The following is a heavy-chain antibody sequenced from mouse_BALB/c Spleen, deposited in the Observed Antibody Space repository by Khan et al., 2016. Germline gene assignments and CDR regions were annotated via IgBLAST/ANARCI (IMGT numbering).Heavy chain of an antibody. Sequence: VRLQQSGAELVKPGASVKLSCTASGFNIKDTYMHWVKQRPEQGLEWIGRIDPANGNTKYDPKFQGKATLTADPSSNTAYLQLSSLTSEDTAVYYCARSERLRWFAYWGQGTLVTVSA. CDR1: GFNIKDTY. D-gene: IGHD1-2*01. CDR2: IDPANGNT. CDR3: ARSERLRWFAY. V-gene: IGHV14-3*02. J-gene: IGHJ3*01.